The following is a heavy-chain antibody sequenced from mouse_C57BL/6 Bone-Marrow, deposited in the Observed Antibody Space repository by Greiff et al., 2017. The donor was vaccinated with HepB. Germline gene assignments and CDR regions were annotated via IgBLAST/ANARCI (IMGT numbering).Heavy chain of an antibody. J-gene: IGHJ2*01. V-gene: IGHV1-64*01. CDR3: ARRCEDENSED. CDR1: GYTFTSYW. CDR2: IHPNSGST. Sequence: QVQLQQPGAELVKPGASVKLSCKASGYTFTSYWMHWVKQRPGQGLEWIGMIHPNSGSTNYNEKFKSKATLTVDKSSSTAYMQLSSLTSEDSAVYYCARRCEDENSEDWGQGTTLTVAS. D-gene: IGHD6-1*01.